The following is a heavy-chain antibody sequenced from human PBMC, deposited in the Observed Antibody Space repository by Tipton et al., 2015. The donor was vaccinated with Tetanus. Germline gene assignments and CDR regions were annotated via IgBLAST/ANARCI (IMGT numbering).Heavy chain of an antibody. J-gene: IGHJ4*02. V-gene: IGHV1-18*01. CDR3: ARLVKQWLVPEDY. CDR1: GYTFTNYG. CDR2: DSGYSGNT. Sequence: QSGAEVKKPGASVKVSCKGSGYTFTNYGINWARQAPGQGLEWMGWDSGYSGNTIYARKVQGRVTMTTDTSTNTAYLELRSLRSDDTAVYFCARLVKQWLVPEDYWGQGVLVTVSS. D-gene: IGHD6-19*01.